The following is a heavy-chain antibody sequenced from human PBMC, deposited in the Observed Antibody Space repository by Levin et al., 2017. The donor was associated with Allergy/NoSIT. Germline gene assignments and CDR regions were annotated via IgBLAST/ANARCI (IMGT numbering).Heavy chain of an antibody. CDR3: ARELAVAGTSEREKYYDDYGMDV. CDR2: IKQDGSEK. CDR1: GFTFSSYW. Sequence: GESLKISCAASGFTFSSYWMSWVRQAPGKGLEWVANIKQDGSEKYYVDSVKGRFTISRDNAKNSLYLQMNSLRAEDTAVYYCARELAVAGTSEREKYYDDYGMDVWGQGTTVTVSS. J-gene: IGHJ6*02. V-gene: IGHV3-7*01. D-gene: IGHD6-19*01.